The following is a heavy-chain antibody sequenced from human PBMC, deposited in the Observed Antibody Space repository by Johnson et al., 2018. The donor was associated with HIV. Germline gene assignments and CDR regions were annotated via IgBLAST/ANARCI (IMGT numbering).Heavy chain of an antibody. D-gene: IGHD3-16*01. Sequence: QVQLVESGGGVVQPGGSLRLSCAASGFTFSSYGMHWVRQAPGKGLEWVAVISYDGSNKYYADSVKGRFTISRDNSKNTLYLQMNSLRAEDTALYYCAREDPREFHGYGGDGFDIWGQGTMVTVAS. CDR2: ISYDGSNK. CDR1: GFTFSSYG. CDR3: AREDPREFHGYGGDGFDI. V-gene: IGHV3-30*03. J-gene: IGHJ3*02.